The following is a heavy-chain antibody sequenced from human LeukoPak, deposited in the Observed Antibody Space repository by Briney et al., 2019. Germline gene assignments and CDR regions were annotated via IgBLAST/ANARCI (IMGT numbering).Heavy chain of an antibody. CDR2: IRYDGSNT. CDR3: AKDRRYYYDSGGYLGY. CDR1: GFTFSSSG. V-gene: IGHV3-30*02. D-gene: IGHD3-22*01. Sequence: PGGSLRLSCAASGFTFSSSGMHWVRQAPGKGLEWVAFIRYDGSNTYYADSVKGRFTISRDNSKNMLYLQTNNLRAEDSAVFHCAKDRRYYYDSGGYLGYWGQGTLVTVSS. J-gene: IGHJ4*02.